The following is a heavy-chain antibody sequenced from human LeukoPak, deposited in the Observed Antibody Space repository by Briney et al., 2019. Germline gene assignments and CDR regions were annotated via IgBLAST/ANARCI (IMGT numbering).Heavy chain of an antibody. V-gene: IGHV1-69*01. CDR2: IIPIFGTA. CDR3: ARPLGYCSGGSCYSDYYYGMDV. CDR1: GGTFISYA. J-gene: IGHJ6*02. D-gene: IGHD2-15*01. Sequence: SVKVSCKASGGTFISYAISWVRQAPGQGLEWMGGIIPIFGTANYAQKFQGRVTITADESTSTAYMELSSLRSEDTAVYYCARPLGYCSGGSCYSDYYYGMDVWGQGTTVTVSS.